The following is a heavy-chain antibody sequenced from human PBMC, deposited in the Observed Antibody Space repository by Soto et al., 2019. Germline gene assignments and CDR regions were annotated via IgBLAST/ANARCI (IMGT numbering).Heavy chain of an antibody. Sequence: QVQLVQSGAEVKKPGASVKVSCKPSGYTFTSYGISWARQAPGQGLEWMGWISAYNGNTNYAQKLQGRVTMTTDTSTSTAYMELRSLRSHDTAVYYCVVAAQPYYFNYWGEGTLVSVSS. CDR3: VVAAQPYYFNY. V-gene: IGHV1-18*01. CDR1: GYTFTSYG. D-gene: IGHD2-15*01. CDR2: ISAYNGNT. J-gene: IGHJ4*02.